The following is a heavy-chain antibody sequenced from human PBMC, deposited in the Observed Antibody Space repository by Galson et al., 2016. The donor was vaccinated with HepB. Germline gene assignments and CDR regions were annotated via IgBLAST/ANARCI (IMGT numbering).Heavy chain of an antibody. Sequence: SETLSLTCTVSGGSITRSSYYWGWIRQSPGKGLEWIGSFYYSGSTYYNPSLKSRFTISVDTSKNQFSLNLSSVTATDTAAYYCARHREGVAGGHYVDNWGQGTRVTVSS. V-gene: IGHV4-39*01. D-gene: IGHD6-13*01. CDR3: ARHREGVAGGHYVDN. CDR2: FYYSGST. J-gene: IGHJ4*02. CDR1: GGSITRSSYY.